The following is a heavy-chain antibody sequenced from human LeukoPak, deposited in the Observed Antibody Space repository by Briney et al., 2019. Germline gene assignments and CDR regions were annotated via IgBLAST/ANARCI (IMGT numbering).Heavy chain of an antibody. J-gene: IGHJ3*02. Sequence: PSVKVSCKASGDTFSRYAISCVRQAPGQGLERMGRITPTSGTASQVDARLTITADRDTNTVYMDLSSLRSDDTAVYYCAGDPPGTPIGFDIWGQGTLVTVSS. D-gene: IGHD3-10*01. CDR2: ITPTSGTA. CDR3: AGDPPGTPIGFDI. CDR1: GDTFSRYA. V-gene: IGHV1-69*06.